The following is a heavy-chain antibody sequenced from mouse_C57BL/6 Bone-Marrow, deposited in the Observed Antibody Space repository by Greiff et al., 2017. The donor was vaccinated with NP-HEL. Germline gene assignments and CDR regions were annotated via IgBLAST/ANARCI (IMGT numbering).Heavy chain of an antibody. CDR3: ARSFYYGYVSYYFDY. Sequence: EVQLQQSVAELVRPGASVKLSCTASGFNIKNTYMHWVKQRPEQGLEWIGRIDPANGNTKYAPKFQGKATITADTSSNTAYLQLSSLTSEDTAIYYCARSFYYGYVSYYFDYWGQGTTLTVSS. V-gene: IGHV14-3*01. CDR1: GFNIKNTY. J-gene: IGHJ2*01. D-gene: IGHD2-2*01. CDR2: IDPANGNT.